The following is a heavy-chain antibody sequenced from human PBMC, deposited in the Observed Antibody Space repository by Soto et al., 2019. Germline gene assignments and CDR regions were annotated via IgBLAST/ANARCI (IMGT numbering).Heavy chain of an antibody. CDR3: ARGGSYGDFFDY. CDR2: IYYTGST. D-gene: IGHD4-17*01. J-gene: IGHJ4*02. V-gene: IGHV4-59*01. Sequence: SETLSLTCTVSGGSMSSNYWTWIRQSPVNGLEWIGYIYYTGSTKYNPSLQSRVTISLDTSKNQFSLRLTSVTSADTAVYYCARGGSYGDFFDYWGQGAQVTVSS. CDR1: GGSMSSNY.